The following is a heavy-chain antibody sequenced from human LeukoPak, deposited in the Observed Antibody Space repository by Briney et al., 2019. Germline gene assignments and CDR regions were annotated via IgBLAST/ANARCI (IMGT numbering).Heavy chain of an antibody. V-gene: IGHV4-39*01. Sequence: SETLSLTCTVSGGSISSSSYYWGWIRQPPGKGLEWIGSIYYSGSTYYNPSLKSRVTISVDTSKNQFSLKLSSVTAADTAAYYCARRSPDYGDYVWGQGTLVTVSS. CDR1: GGSISSSSYY. D-gene: IGHD4-17*01. CDR3: ARRSPDYGDYV. J-gene: IGHJ4*02. CDR2: IYYSGST.